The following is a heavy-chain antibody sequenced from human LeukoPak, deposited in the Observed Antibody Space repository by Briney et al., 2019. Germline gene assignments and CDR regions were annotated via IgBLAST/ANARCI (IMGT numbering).Heavy chain of an antibody. V-gene: IGHV1-2*06. Sequence: ASVKVSCKASGYTCTGYYMHWGRQPPGQGLEWMGRINTNSGGTTYAQKFQGRVTMNRDTSISTAYMVLSRLRSDGTAVYYCARGPWSGSYMVYCGQGTLVTVSS. CDR1: GYTCTGYY. D-gene: IGHD1-26*01. CDR2: INTNSGGT. J-gene: IGHJ4*02. CDR3: ARGPWSGSYMVY.